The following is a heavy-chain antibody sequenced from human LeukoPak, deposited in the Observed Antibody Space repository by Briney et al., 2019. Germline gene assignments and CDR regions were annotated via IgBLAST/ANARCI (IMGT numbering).Heavy chain of an antibody. Sequence: GGSLRLSCAASGFTFSSYWMSWVRQAPGKGLEWVANIKQDGSEKYYVDSVKGRFTISRDDAKNSLYLQMNSLRAEDTAVYYCAREPLYYYDSSGSFDYWGQGTLVTVSS. D-gene: IGHD3-22*01. CDR2: IKQDGSEK. J-gene: IGHJ4*02. CDR3: AREPLYYYDSSGSFDY. V-gene: IGHV3-7*01. CDR1: GFTFSSYW.